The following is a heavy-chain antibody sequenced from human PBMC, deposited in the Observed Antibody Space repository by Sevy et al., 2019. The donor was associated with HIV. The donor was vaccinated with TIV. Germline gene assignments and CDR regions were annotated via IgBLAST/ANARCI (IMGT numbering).Heavy chain of an antibody. CDR2: IIPLFGTT. D-gene: IGHD3-22*01. V-gene: IGHV1-69*13. J-gene: IGHJ4*02. CDR1: GVTFNSYA. CDR3: ASGITMILGGGYYFDY. Sequence: ASVKVSCKASGVTFNSYAFTWVRQAPGQGLEWMGEIIPLFGTTNYAQKFQGRVTITADQSTSTIYMELISLRSEDTALYYCASGITMILGGGYYFDYWGQGTLVTVSS.